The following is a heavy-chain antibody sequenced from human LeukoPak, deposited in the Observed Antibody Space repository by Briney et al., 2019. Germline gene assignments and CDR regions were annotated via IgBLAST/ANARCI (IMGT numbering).Heavy chain of an antibody. CDR2: IYYSGSTSYYSGST. V-gene: IGHV4-39*07. CDR3: TSGTLSYYYMDV. J-gene: IGHJ6*03. D-gene: IGHD1-14*01. Sequence: SETLSLTCTVSGGSISSSNSYWGWIRQPPGKGLEWIGSIYYSGSTSYYSGSTYYNPSLKSRVTISVDTSKNQFSLKLSSVTAADTAVYYCTSGTLSYYYMDVWGKGTTVTISS. CDR1: GGSISSSNSY.